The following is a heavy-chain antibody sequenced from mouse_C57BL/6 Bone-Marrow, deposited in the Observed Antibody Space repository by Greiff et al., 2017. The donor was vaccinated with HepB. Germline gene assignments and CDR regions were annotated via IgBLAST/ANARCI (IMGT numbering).Heavy chain of an antibody. J-gene: IGHJ4*01. Sequence: LQESGAELARPGASVKLSCKASGYTFTSYGISWVKQRTGQGLEWIGEIYPRSGNTYYNEKFKGKATLTADKSSSTAYMELRSLTSEDSAVYFCARSGLRLRAMDYWGQGTSVTVSS. CDR3: ARSGLRLRAMDY. D-gene: IGHD1-2*01. CDR1: GYTFTSYG. CDR2: IYPRSGNT. V-gene: IGHV1-81*01.